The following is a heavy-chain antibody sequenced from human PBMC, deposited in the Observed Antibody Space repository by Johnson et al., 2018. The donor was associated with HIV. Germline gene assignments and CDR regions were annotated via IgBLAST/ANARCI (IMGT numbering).Heavy chain of an antibody. CDR2: IYSGGST. Sequence: VQLVESGGGLVQPGGSLRLSCAASGFTVSSNYMSWVRQAPGKGLEWVSVIYSGGSTYYADSVKGRFTISRDNSKNKLYLQMNSLRPEDTAVYYCARDRPSGWPDAFDIWGQGTMVTVSS. D-gene: IGHD6-19*01. CDR3: ARDRPSGWPDAFDI. V-gene: IGHV3-66*02. CDR1: GFTVSSNY. J-gene: IGHJ3*02.